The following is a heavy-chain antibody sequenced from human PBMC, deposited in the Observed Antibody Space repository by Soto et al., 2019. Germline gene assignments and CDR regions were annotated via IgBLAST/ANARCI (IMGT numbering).Heavy chain of an antibody. J-gene: IGHJ4*02. Sequence: SVKVSCKASGFTFTTSAVQWVRQARGQRLEWIGGIVVGSGDTNYAQKFQERVTITRDMSTSTTYMELSSLRSEDTAMYYCAYTDRTWTPADDYWGQGTLVTVSS. V-gene: IGHV1-58*01. CDR2: IVVGSGDT. CDR3: AYTDRTWTPADDY. CDR1: GFTFTTSA. D-gene: IGHD2-2*02.